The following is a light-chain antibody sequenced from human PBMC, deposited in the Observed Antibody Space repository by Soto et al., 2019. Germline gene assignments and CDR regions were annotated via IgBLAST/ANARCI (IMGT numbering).Light chain of an antibody. Sequence: QSVLTQPPSVSAAPGQEVTISCSGSSSNIGIDFVSWYQHLPGTAPKLLIYEDNKRPSWIPDRCSGSKSGTLATLVITGRQTGEEADDYCGAWDISLSGGVFGGGTKLTVL. J-gene: IGLJ3*02. CDR2: EDN. CDR3: GAWDISLSGGV. CDR1: SSNIGIDF. V-gene: IGLV1-51*02.